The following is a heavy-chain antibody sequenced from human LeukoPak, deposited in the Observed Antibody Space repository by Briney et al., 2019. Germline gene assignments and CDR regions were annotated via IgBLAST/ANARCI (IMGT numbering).Heavy chain of an antibody. J-gene: IGHJ6*03. CDR1: GGSFSGYY. Sequence: PSETLSLTCAVYGGSFSGYYWSWIRQPPGKGLEWIGEINHSGSTNYNPSLKSRVTISVDTSKNQFSLKLSSVTAADTAVYYCAREARRHYSSSWSHYYYYMDVWGKGTTVTISS. D-gene: IGHD6-13*01. CDR2: INHSGST. V-gene: IGHV4-34*01. CDR3: AREARRHYSSSWSHYYYYMDV.